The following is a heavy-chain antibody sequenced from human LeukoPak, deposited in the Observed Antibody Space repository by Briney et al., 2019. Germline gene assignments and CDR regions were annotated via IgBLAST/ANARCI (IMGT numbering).Heavy chain of an antibody. Sequence: GGSLRLSCTGPGFPFRPSALSWVRQAPGKGLEWVSATGSNGVTYCADSVKGRFTISRDNSKNALYLQMNGLRADDTAVYYCGIRDTSDYYVFWGQGTLVTVSS. CDR3: GIRDTSDYYVF. D-gene: IGHD3-22*01. V-gene: IGHV3-23*01. CDR1: GFPFRPSA. J-gene: IGHJ4*02. CDR2: TGSNGVT.